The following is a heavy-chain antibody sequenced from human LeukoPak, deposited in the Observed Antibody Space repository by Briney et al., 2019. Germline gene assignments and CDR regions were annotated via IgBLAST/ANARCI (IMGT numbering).Heavy chain of an antibody. D-gene: IGHD3-10*01. CDR3: ASVEGFYYGSASNAFEI. CDR1: GYTFTSYG. V-gene: IGHV1-18*01. Sequence: GPSVTLSCKASGYTFTSYGINWVRLAPGQGLEWMGWISAYNGNTKYAQRDQGRVTMTTATSTSTAYMELMSLRSDDTAVYYCASVEGFYYGSASNAFEIWGQRTMVTVSS. CDR2: ISAYNGNT. J-gene: IGHJ3*02.